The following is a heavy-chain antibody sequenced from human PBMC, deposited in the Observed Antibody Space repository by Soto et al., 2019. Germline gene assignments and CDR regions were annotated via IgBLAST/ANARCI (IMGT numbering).Heavy chain of an antibody. V-gene: IGHV3-23*01. CDR1: GFTFNNYA. CDR2: ISNTGGGT. CDR3: AKGRLAGNFDY. J-gene: IGHJ4*02. Sequence: EVQLLDSGGGLVQPGGSLGLSCAASGFTFNNYAMNWVRQAPGMGLEWVATISNTGGGTYYADSVKGRFTISRDNSKNTLDLQMRRRRVEDTAVSYCAKGRLAGNFDYWGQGTQCTASS.